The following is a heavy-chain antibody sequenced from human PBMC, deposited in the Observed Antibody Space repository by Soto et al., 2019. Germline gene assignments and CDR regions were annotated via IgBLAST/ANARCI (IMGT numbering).Heavy chain of an antibody. CDR1: GFTFSSYW. CDR2: IKQDGSEK. J-gene: IGHJ5*02. CDR3: ARDYSSSWYNWFDP. Sequence: GGSLRLSCAASGFTFSSYWMSWVRQAPGKGLEWVANIKQDGSEKYYVDSVKGRFTISRDNAKNPLYLQMNSLRAEDTAVYYCARDYSSSWYNWFDPWGQGTLVTVSS. V-gene: IGHV3-7*01. D-gene: IGHD6-13*01.